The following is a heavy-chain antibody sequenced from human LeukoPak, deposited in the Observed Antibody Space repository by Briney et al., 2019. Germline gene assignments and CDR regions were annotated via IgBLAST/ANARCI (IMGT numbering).Heavy chain of an antibody. CDR2: SIESGGT. CDR1: DGSSSGYY. V-gene: IGHV4-34*12. D-gene: IGHD6-19*01. Sequence: SETLSLTCAVYDGSSSGYYWSWIRQAPGKGLEWIGESIESGGTNYNPSLKSRVTISLDTSKNRFSLSLTSSTAADTAVYYCARNGWYSIDYWGQGTLVTVSS. J-gene: IGHJ4*02. CDR3: ARNGWYSIDY.